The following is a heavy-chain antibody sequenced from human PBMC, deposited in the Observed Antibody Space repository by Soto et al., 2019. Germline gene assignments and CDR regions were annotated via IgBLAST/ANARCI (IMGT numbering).Heavy chain of an antibody. CDR2: ISYDGSNK. J-gene: IGHJ4*02. CDR1: GFTFSSYA. Sequence: QVQLVESGGGVVQPGRSLRLSCAASGFTFSSYAMHWVRQAPGKGLEWVAVISYDGSNKYYADSVKGRFTISRDNSKNTLYLQMNSLRAEDTAVYYCARANDMTRFDYWGQGTLVTVSS. V-gene: IGHV3-30-3*01. CDR3: ARANDMTRFDY. D-gene: IGHD2-21*02.